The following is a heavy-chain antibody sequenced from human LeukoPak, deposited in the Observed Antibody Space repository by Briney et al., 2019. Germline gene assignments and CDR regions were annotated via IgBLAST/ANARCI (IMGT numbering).Heavy chain of an antibody. V-gene: IGHV4-39*07. CDR1: GGSISSSSYY. CDR2: IYYSGST. J-gene: IGHJ6*03. Sequence: SETLSLTCTVSGGSISSSSYYWGWIRQPPGKGLEWIGSIYYSGSTYYNPSLKSRVTISVDTSKNQFSLKLSSVTAADTAVYYCARIPYYYGSGSYCYYYMDVWGKGTTVTVSS. D-gene: IGHD3-10*01. CDR3: ARIPYYYGSGSYCYYYMDV.